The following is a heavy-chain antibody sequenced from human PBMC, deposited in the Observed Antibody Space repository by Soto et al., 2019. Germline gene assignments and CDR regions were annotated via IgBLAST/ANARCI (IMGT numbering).Heavy chain of an antibody. J-gene: IGHJ5*02. CDR3: ARTQVDCSGGSCYSDNWFDP. D-gene: IGHD2-15*01. CDR1: GYTFTSYD. CDR2: MNPNSGNT. Sequence: QVQLVQSGAEVKKPGASVKVSCKASGYTFTSYDINWVRQATGQGLEWMGWMNPNSGNTGYAQKFQGRVTMTRNTAISTAYIEFSGLRSEDTAIYYCARTQVDCSGGSCYSDNWFDPWGQGTLVTVSS. V-gene: IGHV1-8*01.